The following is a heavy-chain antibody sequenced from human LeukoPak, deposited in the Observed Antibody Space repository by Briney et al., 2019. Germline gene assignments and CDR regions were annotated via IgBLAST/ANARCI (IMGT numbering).Heavy chain of an antibody. J-gene: IGHJ4*02. CDR1: GYTFTGYY. D-gene: IGHD6-6*01. V-gene: IGHV1-2*02. CDR3: ASDPSSSDNFFDF. Sequence: GTSVKVSCEASGYTFTGYYMHWVRQAPGQGLEWMGCINLKSGGTNYAQKFQGRVTMTRDTSISTAYMELSRLRSDDTAVYYCASDPSSSDNFFDFWGQGTLVTVSS. CDR2: INLKSGGT.